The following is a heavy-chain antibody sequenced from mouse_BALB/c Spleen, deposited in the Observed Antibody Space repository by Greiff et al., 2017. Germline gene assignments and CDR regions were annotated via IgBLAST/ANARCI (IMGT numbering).Heavy chain of an antibody. CDR1: GFTFSSYT. V-gene: IGHV5-12-2*01. D-gene: IGHD2-2*01. J-gene: IGHJ2*01. Sequence: EVQGVESGGGLVQPGGSLKLSCAASGFTFSSYTMSWVRQTPEKRLEWVAYISNGGGSTYYPDTVKGRFTISRDNAKNTLYLQMSSLKSEDTAMYYCARHGGAYGYDGYYFDYWGQGTTLTVSS. CDR3: ARHGGAYGYDGYYFDY. CDR2: ISNGGGST.